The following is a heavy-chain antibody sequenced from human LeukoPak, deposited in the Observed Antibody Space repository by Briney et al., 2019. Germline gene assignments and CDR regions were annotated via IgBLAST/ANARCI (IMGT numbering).Heavy chain of an antibody. Sequence: GSLRLSCAASGFTFSSYWMSWIRQPPGKGLEWIGYFYYSGSTNYNPSLKSRVTISVDTSKNQFSLKLSSVTAADTAVYYCASEGSSWYQKGAFDIWGQGTMVTVSS. CDR3: ASEGSSWYQKGAFDI. J-gene: IGHJ3*02. D-gene: IGHD6-13*01. V-gene: IGHV4-59*08. CDR1: GFTFSSYW. CDR2: FYYSGST.